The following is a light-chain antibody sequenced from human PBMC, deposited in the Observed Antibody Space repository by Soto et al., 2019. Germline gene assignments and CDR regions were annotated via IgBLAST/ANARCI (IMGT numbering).Light chain of an antibody. CDR1: QSVSSNF. V-gene: IGKV3-20*01. CDR2: GAS. J-gene: IGKJ2*01. CDR3: QEYANSPFP. Sequence: EIVLTQSPGTLPLSPGERATLSCRASQSVSSNFLVWYQQKPGQHPRPLIYGASSWATGIPDRFSGSGSGTAFTLPSSRVEPAVSGVYHCQEYANSPFPFGQGTKLEIK.